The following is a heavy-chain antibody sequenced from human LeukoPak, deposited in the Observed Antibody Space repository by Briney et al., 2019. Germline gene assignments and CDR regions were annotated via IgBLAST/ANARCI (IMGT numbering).Heavy chain of an antibody. D-gene: IGHD2-2*01. J-gene: IGHJ3*01. V-gene: IGHV4-39*01. CDR3: ARWGKVPAATDAFDV. CDR1: GGSISSSSYY. Sequence: PSETLSLTCTVSGGSISSSSYYWGWIRQPPGKGLEWIGSIYYSGSTYYNPSLKSRVTISVDTSKNQFSLKLSSVTAADTAVYYCARWGKVPAATDAFDVWGQGSMVTVSS. CDR2: IYYSGST.